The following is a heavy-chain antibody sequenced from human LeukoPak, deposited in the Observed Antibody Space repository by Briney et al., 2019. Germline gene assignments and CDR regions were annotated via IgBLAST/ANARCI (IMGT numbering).Heavy chain of an antibody. CDR2: VSYDAGDT. CDR3: ASDGAGARPWSYYYYVTS. CDR1: GFAFGDYA. J-gene: IGHJ6*03. D-gene: IGHD6-6*01. V-gene: IGHV3-30*01. Sequence: ERSLRLSCAASGFAFGDYAMHWVRQAPGKGLEWVALVSYDAGDTYYADSVKGRFTVSRDTSKNAVFLQMNSLRPEDAAIYYCASDGAGARPWSYYYYVTSGAKGPRSPSP.